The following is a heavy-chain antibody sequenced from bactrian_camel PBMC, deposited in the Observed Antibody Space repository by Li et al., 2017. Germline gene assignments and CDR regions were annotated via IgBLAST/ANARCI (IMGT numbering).Heavy chain of an antibody. D-gene: IGHD3*01. V-gene: IGHV3S53*01. CDR2: IETDGTQ. CDR1: GDSFSANC. CDR3: ARGRTPRQLCSSALAQDFGY. Sequence: VESGGGLVQPGGSLRLSCTASGDSFSANCMGWFRQAPGKEREAVACIETDGTQHYADSVRGRFTISKGSAKDDLFLEMTSLKPEDSATYYCARGRTPRQLCSSALAQDFGYWGQGTQVTVS. J-gene: IGHJ6*01.